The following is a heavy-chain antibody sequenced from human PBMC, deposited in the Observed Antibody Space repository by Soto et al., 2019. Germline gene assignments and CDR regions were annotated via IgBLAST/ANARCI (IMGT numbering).Heavy chain of an antibody. Sequence: SVKVSCKASGGTFSSYAISWVRRAPGQGLEWMGGIIPIFGTANYAQKFQGRVTITADESTSTAYMELSSLRSEDTAVYYCARDRDRYYYDSSGYCFDYWGQGTLVTVSS. J-gene: IGHJ4*02. CDR2: IIPIFGTA. D-gene: IGHD3-22*01. CDR1: GGTFSSYA. CDR3: ARDRDRYYYDSSGYCFDY. V-gene: IGHV1-69*13.